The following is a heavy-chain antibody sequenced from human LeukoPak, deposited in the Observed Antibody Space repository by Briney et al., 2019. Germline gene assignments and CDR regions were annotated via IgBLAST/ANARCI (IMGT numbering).Heavy chain of an antibody. CDR2: INHSGST. V-gene: IGHV4-34*01. CDR1: GGSISSYY. J-gene: IGHJ3*02. CDR3: ARLRVIVVRDAFDI. D-gene: IGHD3-22*01. Sequence: SETLSLTCTVSGGSISSYYWSWIRQPAGKGLEWIGEINHSGSTNYNPSLKSRVTISVDTSKNQFSLKLSSVTAADTAVYYCARLRVIVVRDAFDIWGQGTMVTVSS.